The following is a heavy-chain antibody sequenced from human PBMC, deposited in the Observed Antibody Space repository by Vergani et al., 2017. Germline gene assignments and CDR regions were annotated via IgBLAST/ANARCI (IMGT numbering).Heavy chain of an antibody. V-gene: IGHV1-2*02. CDR1: GYTFTDYF. D-gene: IGHD2-2*01. Sequence: QVQLVQSGAEVKKPGASVKVSCKASGYTFTDYFMHWVRQAPGQGLEWMGWINPNSGGTNYAQKFQGRVTMTRDTSISTAYMELSNLRSDDTAVYYSARVGTSSNRDYFDYWGQGTLVTVSS. CDR2: INPNSGGT. J-gene: IGHJ4*02. CDR3: ARVGTSSNRDYFDY.